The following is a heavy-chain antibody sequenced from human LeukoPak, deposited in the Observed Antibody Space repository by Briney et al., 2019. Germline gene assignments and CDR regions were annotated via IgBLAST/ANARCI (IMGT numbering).Heavy chain of an antibody. V-gene: IGHV3-21*01. CDR2: ISSSSSYI. J-gene: IGHJ4*02. Sequence: GGSLRLSCAASGFTFSSYSMNWVRQAPGKGLEWVSSISSSSSYIYYADSVKGRFTISRDNAKNSPYLQMNSLRAEDTAVYYCARDNKPSRRVAGTYPDYWGQGTLVTVSS. CDR3: ARDNKPSRRVAGTYPDY. CDR1: GFTFSSYS. D-gene: IGHD6-19*01.